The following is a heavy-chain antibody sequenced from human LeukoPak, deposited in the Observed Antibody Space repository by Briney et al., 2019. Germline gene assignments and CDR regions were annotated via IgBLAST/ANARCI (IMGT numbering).Heavy chain of an antibody. CDR3: AIPRDHYYDSRRLQKRGAFDV. D-gene: IGHD3-22*01. CDR2: IIPIFGTA. V-gene: IGHV1-69*13. Sequence: GASVKVSCKASGGTFSSYAISWVRQAPGQGLEWMGGIIPIFGTANYAQRFQGRVTITADESTSTAYMEVSSLRSEDTAVYYCAIPRDHYYDSRRLQKRGAFDVWGQGTMVTVSS. J-gene: IGHJ3*01. CDR1: GGTFSSYA.